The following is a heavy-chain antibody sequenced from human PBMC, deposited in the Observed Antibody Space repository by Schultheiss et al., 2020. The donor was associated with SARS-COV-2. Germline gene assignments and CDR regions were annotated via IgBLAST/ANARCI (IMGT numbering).Heavy chain of an antibody. CDR1: GFTFSNAW. CDR2: IKSKTDGGTT. Sequence: GGSLRLSCAASGFTFSNAWMSWVRQAPGKGLEWVGRIKSKTDGGTTDYAAPVKGRFTISRDDSKNTLYLQMNSLKTEDTAVYYCTTEVDYGDYVGDYWGQGTLVTVSS. J-gene: IGHJ4*02. D-gene: IGHD4-17*01. V-gene: IGHV3-15*01. CDR3: TTEVDYGDYVGDY.